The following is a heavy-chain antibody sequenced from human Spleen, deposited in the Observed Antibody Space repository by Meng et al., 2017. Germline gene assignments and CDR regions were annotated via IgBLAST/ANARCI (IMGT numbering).Heavy chain of an antibody. CDR1: GFTLVDYA. V-gene: IGHV3-9*01. CDR2: ITWNSGTI. J-gene: IGHJ4*02. D-gene: IGHD6-13*01. Sequence: GGSLRLSCAASGFTLVDYAMHRVRQAPGKGLEWVSGITWNSGTIGYADSVKGRFTISRDNAKNSLYLQMNSLRAEDTALYYCAKDAGSWYFFDYWGQGTLVTVSS. CDR3: AKDAGSWYFFDY.